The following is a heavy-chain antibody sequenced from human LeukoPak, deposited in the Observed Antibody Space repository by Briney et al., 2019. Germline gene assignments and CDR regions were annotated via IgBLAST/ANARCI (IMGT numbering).Heavy chain of an antibody. CDR1: GFTFSSYA. V-gene: IGHV3-23*01. J-gene: IGHJ4*02. CDR3: AKVVAAAGTRLDY. Sequence: GGSLGLSCAASGFTFSSYAMSWVRQAPGKGLEWVSAISGSGGSTYYADSVKGRFTISRDNSKNTLYLQMNSLRAEDTAVYYCAKVVAAAGTRLDYWGQGTLVTVSS. CDR2: ISGSGGST. D-gene: IGHD6-13*01.